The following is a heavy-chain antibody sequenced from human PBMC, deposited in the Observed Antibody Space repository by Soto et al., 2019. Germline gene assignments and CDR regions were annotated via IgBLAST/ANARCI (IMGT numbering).Heavy chain of an antibody. V-gene: IGHV1-24*01. CDR2: FDPEDGET. D-gene: IGHD6-13*01. J-gene: IGHJ4*02. CDR3: ATDTPGSYSSSWYGGDY. CDR1: GYTLTELS. Sequence: GASVKVSCKVSGYTLTELSMHWVRQAPGKGLEWMGGFDPEDGETIYAQKFQGRVTMTEDTSTDTAYMELSSLRSGDTAVYYCATDTPGSYSSSWYGGDYWGQGTLVTVS.